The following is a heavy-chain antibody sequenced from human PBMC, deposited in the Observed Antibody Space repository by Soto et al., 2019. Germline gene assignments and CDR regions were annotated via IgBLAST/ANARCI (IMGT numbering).Heavy chain of an antibody. CDR1: DFSVSDNY. CDR2: ISSGGGAT. D-gene: IGHD3-10*01. V-gene: IGHV3-66*01. CDR3: STLYYYNE. Sequence: GGSLRLSCAASDFSVSDNYMDWVRQAPGKGLEWVSLISSGGGATEYAASVKGRFTISRDDSKNTVYLQMNSLKMEDTGIYYCSTLYYYNEGGLGTLVTVS. J-gene: IGHJ4*02.